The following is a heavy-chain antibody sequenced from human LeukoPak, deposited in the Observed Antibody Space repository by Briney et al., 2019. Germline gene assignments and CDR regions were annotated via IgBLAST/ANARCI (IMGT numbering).Heavy chain of an antibody. CDR1: GGSISSYY. Sequence: PSETLSLTCTVSGGSISSYYWSWIRQPPRKGLEWIGYIYYSGTTNYNPSLKSRVTISVDTSKNQFFLILSSVTAADTAVYYCATPGYYFGSEPKDYWGQGTLVTVSS. D-gene: IGHD3-10*01. CDR3: ATPGYYFGSEPKDY. J-gene: IGHJ4*02. CDR2: IYYSGTT. V-gene: IGHV4-59*08.